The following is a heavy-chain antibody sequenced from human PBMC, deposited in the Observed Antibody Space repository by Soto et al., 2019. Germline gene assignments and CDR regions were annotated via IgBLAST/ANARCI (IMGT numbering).Heavy chain of an antibody. CDR1: GFTFSNAW. Sequence: GGSLRLSCAASGFTFSNAWMSWVRQAPGKGLEWVGRIKSKTDGGTTDYAAPVKGRFTISRDDSKNTLYLQMNSLKTEDTAVYYCTNCEDSSSSYCDYWGQGTLVTGSS. V-gene: IGHV3-15*01. D-gene: IGHD6-6*01. CDR2: IKSKTDGGTT. CDR3: TNCEDSSSSYCDY. J-gene: IGHJ4*02.